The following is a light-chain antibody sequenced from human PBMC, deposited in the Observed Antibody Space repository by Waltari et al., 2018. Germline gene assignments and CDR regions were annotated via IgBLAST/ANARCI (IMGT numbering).Light chain of an antibody. J-gene: IGKJ1*01. CDR1: QGISNF. Sequence: IQLTQSPSTLSASVGDRVPITCRASQGISNFLAWYQQKPGKAPEVLIFAASTLRTGGPSRFSGRGSGTDFTLTISSLQPEDFATYFCQQLDTYPRTFGQGTKVEIK. V-gene: IGKV1-9*01. CDR3: QQLDTYPRT. CDR2: AAS.